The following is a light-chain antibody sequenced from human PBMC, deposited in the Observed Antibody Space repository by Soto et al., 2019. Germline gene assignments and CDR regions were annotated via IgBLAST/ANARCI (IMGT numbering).Light chain of an antibody. CDR2: DAS. CDR3: QQRSNWIT. V-gene: IGKV3-11*01. Sequence: EIVLTQSPATLSLSPGERATLSCRASQSVSSYLAWYPQKPGQAPRLLIYDASNRATGIPARFSGSGSGKVFPLTISSLEPEYFAVYYCQQRSNWITFGQGTRLEIK. CDR1: QSVSSY. J-gene: IGKJ5*01.